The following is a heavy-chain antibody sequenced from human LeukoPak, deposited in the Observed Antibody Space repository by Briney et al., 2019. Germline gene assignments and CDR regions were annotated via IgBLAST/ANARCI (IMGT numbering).Heavy chain of an antibody. CDR1: GGSISSNTYY. J-gene: IGHJ4*02. Sequence: SETLSLTCTVSGGSISSNTYYWGWIRQPPGKGLEWIGSIYYSGSTNYNPSLKSRVTISVDTSKNQFSLKLSSVTAEDTAVYYCAKQDGRYYGGNWYYFDYWGQGTLVTVSS. CDR3: AKQDGRYYGGNWYYFDY. D-gene: IGHD4-23*01. V-gene: IGHV4-39*01. CDR2: IYYSGST.